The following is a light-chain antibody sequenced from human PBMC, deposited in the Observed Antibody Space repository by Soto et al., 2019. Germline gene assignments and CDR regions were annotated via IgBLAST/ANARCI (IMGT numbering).Light chain of an antibody. J-gene: IGKJ1*01. V-gene: IGKV1-5*01. CDR2: DAS. CDR3: QQYKDDAWT. Sequence: DMQLSQSPSTLSASVEDRVTITCRASQRIDRYLAWYQQKPGKAPKLLVYDASTLEGGVPSRFSGSGSATEFILIISSLQPDDFATYYCQQYKDDAWTFGQGTKV. CDR1: QRIDRY.